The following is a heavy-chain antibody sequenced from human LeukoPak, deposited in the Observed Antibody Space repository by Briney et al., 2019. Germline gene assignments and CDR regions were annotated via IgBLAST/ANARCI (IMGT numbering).Heavy chain of an antibody. CDR2: ISYDGSNK. V-gene: IGHV3-30*18. Sequence: GGSLRLSCAASGFTVSSNYMYWVRQAPGKGLEWVAVISYDGSNKYYADSVKGRFTISRDNSKNTLYLQMNSLRAEDTAVYYCAKDLGTTVTPGDYWGQGTLVTVSS. CDR3: AKDLGTTVTPGDY. J-gene: IGHJ4*02. CDR1: GFTVSSNY. D-gene: IGHD4-17*01.